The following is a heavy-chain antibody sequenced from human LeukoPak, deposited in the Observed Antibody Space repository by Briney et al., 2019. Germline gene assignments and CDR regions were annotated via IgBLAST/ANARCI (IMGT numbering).Heavy chain of an antibody. Sequence: ASVKVSCKASGYTFTDYFIHWVRQAPGQGLEWMGIINPSGGGSGYAQKFQGRVTMTRDTSTSTVYMELSSLRSEDTAVFYCARGSATASYDFDYWGQGTLVTVSS. CDR3: ARGSATASYDFDY. CDR2: INPSGGGS. CDR1: GYTFTDYF. V-gene: IGHV1-46*01. J-gene: IGHJ4*02. D-gene: IGHD6-13*01.